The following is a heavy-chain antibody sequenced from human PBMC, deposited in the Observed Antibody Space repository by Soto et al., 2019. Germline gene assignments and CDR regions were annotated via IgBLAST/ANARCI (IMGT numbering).Heavy chain of an antibody. CDR3: ARDRGVGTPDSFDI. V-gene: IGHV3-48*02. CDR1: GFIFSSYN. J-gene: IGHJ3*02. CDR2: ISSSGNTI. Sequence: LRLSCAASGFIFSSYNLNWVRQAAGKGLEWVSYISSSGNTIYYSDSVKGRFTFSRDNGKNSLFLQMNSLREEDTAVYYCARDRGVGTPDSFDIWGQGTMVTV. D-gene: IGHD3-3*01.